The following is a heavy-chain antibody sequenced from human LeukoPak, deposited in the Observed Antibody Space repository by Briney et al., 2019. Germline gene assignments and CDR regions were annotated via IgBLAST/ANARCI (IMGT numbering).Heavy chain of an antibody. CDR2: ISGSGGST. V-gene: IGHV3-23*01. D-gene: IGHD3-10*01. CDR3: AKMVRGVIGY. CDR1: GFTFSSYA. J-gene: IGHJ4*02. Sequence: PGGSLRLSCAASGFTFSSYAMSWVRQAPGKGLEWVSAISGSGGSTYYADSVKGRFTISRDNPKNTLYLQMNSLRAEDAAVYYCAKMVRGVIGYWGQGTLVTVSS.